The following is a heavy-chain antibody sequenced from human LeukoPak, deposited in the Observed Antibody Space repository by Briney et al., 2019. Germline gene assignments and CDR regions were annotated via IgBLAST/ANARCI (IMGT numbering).Heavy chain of an antibody. V-gene: IGHV3-74*01. J-gene: IGHJ4*02. D-gene: IGHD1-14*01. Sequence: PGGSLRLSCAASGFTFSTYWMHWVRQAPGKGLVWVSHIKSDGSSTSYADSVKGRFTISRDNAKNTLYLQMNSLRVDDTAVYYCGPEAALGYWGQGTLVTVSS. CDR3: GPEAALGY. CDR1: GFTFSTYW. CDR2: IKSDGSST.